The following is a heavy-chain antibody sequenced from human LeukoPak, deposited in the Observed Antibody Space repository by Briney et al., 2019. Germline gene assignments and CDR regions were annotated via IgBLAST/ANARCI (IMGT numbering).Heavy chain of an antibody. CDR3: AIGGYCTSTTCDAFDF. Sequence: GGSLRLSCAASGFTFSDYYMTWIRQAPGKGLEWVSSISITSAYIYYADSMKGRITISRDNAKNSLYLQMNTLRAEDTAIYYCAIGGYCTSTTCDAFDFWGRGTTVTVSS. CDR1: GFTFSDYY. D-gene: IGHD2-2*01. CDR2: ISITSAYI. J-gene: IGHJ3*01. V-gene: IGHV3-11*06.